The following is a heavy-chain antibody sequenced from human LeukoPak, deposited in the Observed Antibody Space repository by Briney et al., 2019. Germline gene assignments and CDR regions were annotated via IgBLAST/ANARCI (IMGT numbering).Heavy chain of an antibody. D-gene: IGHD6-13*01. J-gene: IGHJ6*02. CDR1: GFTFREYW. V-gene: IGHV3-7*01. Sequence: SGGSLRLSCGGWGFTFREYWMRGVGQAPGKGGEGVAKIDLDVTEKLYLDSVTRPFTISTANAKTSLFLQMNSLRAHDTGVSYCARALYGSTWYGPTPIWGQGTTVTVS. CDR3: ARALYGSTWYGPTPI. CDR2: IDLDVTEK.